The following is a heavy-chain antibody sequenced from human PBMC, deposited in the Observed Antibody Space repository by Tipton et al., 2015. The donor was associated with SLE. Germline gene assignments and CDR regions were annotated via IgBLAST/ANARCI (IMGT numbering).Heavy chain of an antibody. D-gene: IGHD3-16*01. Sequence: TLSLTCTVSGGSISSYYWSWIRQPPGKGLEWIGYFYYSGSTNYNPSLKSRVTISVDTSKNQFSLKLSSVTAADTAVYYCARGGGSHYFDYWGQGTLVTVSS. CDR1: GGSISSYY. CDR2: FYYSGST. CDR3: ARGGGSHYFDY. J-gene: IGHJ4*02. V-gene: IGHV4-59*12.